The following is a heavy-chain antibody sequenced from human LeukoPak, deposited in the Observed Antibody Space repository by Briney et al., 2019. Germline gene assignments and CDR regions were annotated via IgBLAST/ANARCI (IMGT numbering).Heavy chain of an antibody. Sequence: ASVKVSCKASGYTFTSYGISWVRQAPGQGLEWMGIINPSGGSTSYAQKFQGRVTMTRDTSTSTVYMELSSLRSEDTAVYYCARLGVTTDAFDIWGQGTMVTVSS. CDR3: ARLGVTTDAFDI. V-gene: IGHV1-46*01. J-gene: IGHJ3*02. D-gene: IGHD3-10*01. CDR2: INPSGGST. CDR1: GYTFTSYG.